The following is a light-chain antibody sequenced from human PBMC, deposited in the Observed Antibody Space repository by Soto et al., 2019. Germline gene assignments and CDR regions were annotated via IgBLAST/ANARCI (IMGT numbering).Light chain of an antibody. CDR2: GAS. V-gene: IGKV3-20*01. Sequence: EIVLTQSPGTLSLSPGERATLSCRASQSVSSSYLAWYQQKPGQAPRLLIYGASSRATGIPVRFSGSGSGTDFTITISRLEPEDFAVYYCQQYGSPYTFGQGTKLEIK. CDR3: QQYGSPYT. J-gene: IGKJ2*01. CDR1: QSVSSSY.